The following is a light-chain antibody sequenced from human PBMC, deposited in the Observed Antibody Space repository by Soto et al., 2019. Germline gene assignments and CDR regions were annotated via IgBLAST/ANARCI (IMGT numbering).Light chain of an antibody. CDR1: QSVSLS. CDR3: QQYHIWPSWT. CDR2: GAS. J-gene: IGKJ1*01. V-gene: IGKV3-15*01. Sequence: EIVLTQSPATLSVSLGDSATLSCRASQSVSLSLAWFQMRPGQPPRLLIYGASTRATDIPARFSGSGSGTDFTLTISSLQSEDFAVYFCQQYHIWPSWTCGQGTKVEHK.